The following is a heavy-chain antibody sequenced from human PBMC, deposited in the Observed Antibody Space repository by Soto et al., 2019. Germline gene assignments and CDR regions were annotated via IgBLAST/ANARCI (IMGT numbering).Heavy chain of an antibody. CDR3: ARDLRGTNYYYYGMDV. Sequence: GASVKVSCKASGYTFTGYYMHWVRQAPGQGLEWMGWINPSSGGTNYAQKFQGWVTMTRDTSISTAYMELSRLRSDDTAVYYCARDLRGTNYYYYGMDVWGQGTTVTVSS. D-gene: IGHD3-16*01. CDR1: GYTFTGYY. J-gene: IGHJ6*02. CDR2: INPSSGGT. V-gene: IGHV1-2*04.